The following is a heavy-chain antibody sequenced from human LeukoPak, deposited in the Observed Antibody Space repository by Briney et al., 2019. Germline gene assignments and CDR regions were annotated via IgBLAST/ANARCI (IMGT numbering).Heavy chain of an antibody. V-gene: IGHV4-4*07. D-gene: IGHD5/OR15-5a*01. Sequence: SETLSLTCTVSGGSISGYYWSWIRQSAGKGLEWIGRISSSGSTNYNPSLKSRATMSVDTSKNHFSLNLSSVTAADTAVYYCARGDSTNQDGDYYGLDVWGQGTTVTVSS. CDR2: ISSSGST. CDR1: GGSISGYY. J-gene: IGHJ6*02. CDR3: ARGDSTNQDGDYYGLDV.